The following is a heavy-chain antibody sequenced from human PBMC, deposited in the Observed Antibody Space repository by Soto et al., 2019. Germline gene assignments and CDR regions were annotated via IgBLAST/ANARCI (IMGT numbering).Heavy chain of an antibody. CDR3: ARGPSYSDSYFDY. CDR1: EFTFSNYA. Sequence: QVQLVESGGGVVQPGGSLRLSCAASEFTFSNYAMHWVRQPPGKGLQWLAVISDDGNNKYYADSVEGRFTISRDNSKNTVYLQMNSLRLEDTAVYYCARGPSYSDSYFDYWGQGTLVTVSS. V-gene: IGHV3-30*03. CDR2: ISDDGNNK. J-gene: IGHJ4*02. D-gene: IGHD4-17*01.